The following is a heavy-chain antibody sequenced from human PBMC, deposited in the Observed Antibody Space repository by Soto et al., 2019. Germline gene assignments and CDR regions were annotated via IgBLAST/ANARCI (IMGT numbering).Heavy chain of an antibody. D-gene: IGHD3-22*01. CDR2: ISYSGST. CDR3: ARGRPYDTSGFSPHYGLDV. V-gene: IGHV4-31*02. Sequence: WTWIRQHPGKGLEWIGHISYSGSTVYNPSLESRVTISVDTSKNQLSLKLRSVTAADTAVYYCARGRPYDTSGFSPHYGLDVWGQGTTVTVSS. J-gene: IGHJ6*02.